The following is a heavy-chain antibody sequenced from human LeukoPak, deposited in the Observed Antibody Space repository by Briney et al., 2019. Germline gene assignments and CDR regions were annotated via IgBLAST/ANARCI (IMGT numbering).Heavy chain of an antibody. CDR3: AKDIPGP. CDR1: GFTFSSYG. V-gene: IGHV3-30*18. J-gene: IGHJ3*01. CDR2: ISYDGSNK. Sequence: GGSLRLSCAASGFTFSSYGMHWVRQAPGKGLEWVAVISYDGSNKYYADSVKGRFTISRDNSKNTLYLQMNSLRAEDTALYYCAKDIPGPWGQGTMVTVSS.